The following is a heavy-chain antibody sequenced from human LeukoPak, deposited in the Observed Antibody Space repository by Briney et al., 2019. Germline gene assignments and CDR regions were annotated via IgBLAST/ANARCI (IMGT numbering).Heavy chain of an antibody. V-gene: IGHV3-23*01. CDR2: ISGSGGST. J-gene: IGHJ3*02. Sequence: GGSLRLSCAASGFTSSSYAMSWVRQAPGKGLERVSAISGSGGSTYYADSVKGRFTISRDNSKNTLYLQMNSLRAEDTALYFCAGDPPNSGFAFAIWGQGTMVTVSS. CDR3: AGDPPNSGFAFAI. D-gene: IGHD5-12*01. CDR1: GFTSSSYA.